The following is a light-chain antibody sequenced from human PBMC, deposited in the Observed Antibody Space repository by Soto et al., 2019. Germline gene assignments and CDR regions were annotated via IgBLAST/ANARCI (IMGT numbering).Light chain of an antibody. CDR2: ETS. CDR3: QQRNNWPLT. J-gene: IGKJ4*01. V-gene: IGKV3-11*01. CDR1: QDVGKF. Sequence: EVVLTQSPDTLSLSPGERATLSCRASQDVGKFLVWYQQKPGLSPSLVIYETSKRATDIPDRFSGSGSGTAFTLTINHLEPEDVGVYYCQQRNNWPLTFGGGTKVELK.